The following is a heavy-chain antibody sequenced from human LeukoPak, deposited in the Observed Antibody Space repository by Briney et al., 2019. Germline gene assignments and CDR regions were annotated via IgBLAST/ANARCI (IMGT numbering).Heavy chain of an antibody. Sequence: SETLSLTCAVYGGSFSGYYWSWIRRPPGKGLEWIGEINHSGSTNYNPSLKSRVTISVDTSKNQFSLKLSSVTAADTAVYYSARGSPKVSLQPRLFDYWGQGTLVTVSS. D-gene: IGHD1-14*01. CDR1: GGSFSGYY. CDR2: INHSGST. CDR3: ARGSPKVSLQPRLFDY. V-gene: IGHV4-34*01. J-gene: IGHJ4*02.